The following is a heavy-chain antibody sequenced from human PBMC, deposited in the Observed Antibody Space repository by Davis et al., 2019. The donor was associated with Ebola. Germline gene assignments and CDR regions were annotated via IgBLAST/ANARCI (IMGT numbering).Heavy chain of an antibody. V-gene: IGHV1-2*02. D-gene: IGHD1-26*01. CDR3: ARDTGSGSYPLFDY. CDR2: INPNSGGT. Sequence: ASVKVSCKASGYTFTGYYMHWVRQAPGQGLEWMGWINPNSGGTNYAQKFQGRVTMTRDTSISTAYMELSRLRSDDTAVYYCARDTGSGSYPLFDYWGQGTLVTVSS. CDR1: GYTFTGYY. J-gene: IGHJ4*02.